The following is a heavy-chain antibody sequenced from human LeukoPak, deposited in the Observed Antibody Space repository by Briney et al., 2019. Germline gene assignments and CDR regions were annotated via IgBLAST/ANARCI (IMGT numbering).Heavy chain of an antibody. CDR3: AGHGGRTYYDFWSGYYYFDY. J-gene: IGHJ4*02. CDR2: IYYSGST. CDR1: GGSISSSSYY. D-gene: IGHD3-3*01. V-gene: IGHV4-39*01. Sequence: SETLSLTCTVSGGSISSSSYYWGWIRQPPGKGLEWIGSIYYSGSTYYNPSLKSRVTISVDTSKNQFSLKLSSVTAADTAVYYCAGHGGRTYYDFWSGYYYFDYWGQGTLVTVSS.